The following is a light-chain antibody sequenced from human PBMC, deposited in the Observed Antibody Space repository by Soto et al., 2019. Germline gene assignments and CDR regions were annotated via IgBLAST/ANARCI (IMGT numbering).Light chain of an antibody. CDR2: RSS. V-gene: IGLV1-44*01. CDR1: SSNIGGHS. J-gene: IGLJ3*02. Sequence: QSVLTQPPSASGTPGQRITISCSGSSSNIGGHSVNWYQQLPGTAPKLLIYRSSQRPSGVPDRFSGSKSGTSASLAISGLQSGDEADYYCALWDDSLNGPVFGGGTKLTVL. CDR3: ALWDDSLNGPV.